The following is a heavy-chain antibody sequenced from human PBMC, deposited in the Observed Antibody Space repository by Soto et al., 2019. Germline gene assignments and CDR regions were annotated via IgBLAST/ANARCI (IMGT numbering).Heavy chain of an antibody. Sequence: GGSLRLSCATSGFSFTTYAMSWVRQAPGKGLEWVSGISRSGDLTYCSDSVRGRFTISRDNSHNTLFLKMDRLPVEDMALYYCAKENWGEQQGFDSWGQGT. V-gene: IGHV3-23*01. CDR3: AKENWGEQQGFDS. D-gene: IGHD7-27*01. CDR2: ISRSGDLT. CDR1: GFSFTTYA. J-gene: IGHJ4*02.